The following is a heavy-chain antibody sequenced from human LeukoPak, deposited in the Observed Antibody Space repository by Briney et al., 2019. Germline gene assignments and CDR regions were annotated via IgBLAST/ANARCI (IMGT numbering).Heavy chain of an antibody. CDR3: AQVAPHPITIFGIVVGELDY. CDR2: ISGGGGSK. J-gene: IGHJ4*02. CDR1: GFTFSSYA. Sequence: GGSLRLSCAASGFTFSSYAMSWVRQAPGKGLEWVSVISGGGGSKNYADSVKGRFTISRDNSKNTLYLQMNSLRAEDTAVYYCAQVAPHPITIFGIVVGELDYWGQGSLVTVSS. D-gene: IGHD3-3*01. V-gene: IGHV3-23*01.